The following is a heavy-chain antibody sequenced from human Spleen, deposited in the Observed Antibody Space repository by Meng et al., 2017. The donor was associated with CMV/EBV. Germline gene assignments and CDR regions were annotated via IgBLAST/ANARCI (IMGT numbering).Heavy chain of an antibody. CDR1: GGTFSSYA. D-gene: IGHD6-6*01. CDR3: ATGWVATPFRDAFDI. V-gene: IGHV1-69*05. Sequence: SVKVSCKASGGTFSSYAISWVRQAPGQGLEWMGGIIPIFGTANYAQKFQGRVTITTDESTSTAYMELSSLRSEDTAMYYCATGWVATPFRDAFDIWGQGTMVTVSS. CDR2: IIPIFGTA. J-gene: IGHJ3*02.